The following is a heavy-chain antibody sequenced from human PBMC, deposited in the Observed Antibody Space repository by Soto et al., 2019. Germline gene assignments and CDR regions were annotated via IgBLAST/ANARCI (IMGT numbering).Heavy chain of an antibody. CDR1: GYTFTGYY. J-gene: IGHJ6*02. V-gene: IGHV1-2*04. Sequence: ASVKVSCKASGYTFTGYYMHWVRQAPGQGLEWMGWINPNSGGTNYAQKFQGWVTMTRDTSISTAYMELSRPRSDDTAVYYCARGVICSGGSCYSGPRPDYYYYGMDVWGQGTTVTVSS. CDR3: ARGVICSGGSCYSGPRPDYYYYGMDV. CDR2: INPNSGGT. D-gene: IGHD2-15*01.